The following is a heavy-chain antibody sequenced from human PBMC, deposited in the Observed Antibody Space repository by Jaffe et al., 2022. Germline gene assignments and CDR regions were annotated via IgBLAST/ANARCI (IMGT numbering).Heavy chain of an antibody. CDR3: ARVFEDYGEDY. D-gene: IGHD4-17*01. V-gene: IGHV4-61*02. CDR2: IYTSGST. Sequence: QVQLQESGPGLVKPSQTLSLTCTVSGGSISSGSYYWSWIRQPAGKGLEWIGRIYTSGSTNYNPSLKSRVTISVDTSKNQFSLKLSSVTAADTAVYYCARVFEDYGEDYWGQGTLVTVSS. CDR1: GGSISSGSYY. J-gene: IGHJ4*02.